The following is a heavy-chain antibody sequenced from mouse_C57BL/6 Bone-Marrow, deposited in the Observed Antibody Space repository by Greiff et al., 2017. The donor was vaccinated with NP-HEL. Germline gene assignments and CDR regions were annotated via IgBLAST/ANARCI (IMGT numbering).Heavy chain of an antibody. CDR1: GYTFTSYG. V-gene: IGHV1-81*01. Sequence: QVQLKQSGAELARPGASVKLSCKASGYTFTSYGISWVKQRTGQGLEWIGEIYPRSGNTYYNEKFKGKATLTADKSSSTAYMELRSLTSEDSAVYFCARWYYGSSLWFAYWGQGTLVTVSA. J-gene: IGHJ3*01. CDR3: ARWYYGSSLWFAY. D-gene: IGHD1-1*01. CDR2: IYPRSGNT.